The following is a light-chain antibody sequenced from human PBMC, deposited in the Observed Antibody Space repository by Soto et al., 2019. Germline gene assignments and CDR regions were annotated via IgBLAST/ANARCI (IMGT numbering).Light chain of an antibody. Sequence: EIVLTHSPGTLSLSPGERATLSCRASQSVSSSLDWHQQKPGQAPRLLIYGVSSRATGIPDRFSCSGSGPDFTLTISRLEPEDFAVYYCQQYGRSPWTSGQGTKVDIK. V-gene: IGKV3-20*01. CDR2: GVS. J-gene: IGKJ1*01. CDR1: QSVSSS. CDR3: QQYGRSPWT.